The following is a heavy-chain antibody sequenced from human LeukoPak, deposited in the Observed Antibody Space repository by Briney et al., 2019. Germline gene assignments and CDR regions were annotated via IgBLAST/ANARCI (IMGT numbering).Heavy chain of an antibody. D-gene: IGHD5-24*01. V-gene: IGHV1-2*06. CDR1: GYTFTGYY. CDR3: ARDGYNYGGIDY. CDR2: INPNSGDT. J-gene: IGHJ4*02. Sequence: GASVKVSCTASGYTFTGYYVHWVRQAPGQGLEWMGRINPNSGDTNYAQKFQGRVTMTRDTSISTAYIELSRLRSDDTAVYYCARDGYNYGGIDYWGQGTLVTVSS.